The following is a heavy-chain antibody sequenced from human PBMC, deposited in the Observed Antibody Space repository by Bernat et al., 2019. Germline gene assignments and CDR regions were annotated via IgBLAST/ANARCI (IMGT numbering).Heavy chain of an antibody. Sequence: QVQLVESGGGLVKPGGSLRLSCAASGFTFSDYYMICIRQPPGRGLVWVSYISSSSSYTNDADSVKGRFNSSRDNAKNSLYLQMDSLRAEDTAVYYCARGTSTSAPYMDVWGKGTTVTVSS. CDR3: ARGTSTSAPYMDV. V-gene: IGHV3-11*05. CDR1: GFTFSDYY. CDR2: ISSSSSYT. J-gene: IGHJ6*03.